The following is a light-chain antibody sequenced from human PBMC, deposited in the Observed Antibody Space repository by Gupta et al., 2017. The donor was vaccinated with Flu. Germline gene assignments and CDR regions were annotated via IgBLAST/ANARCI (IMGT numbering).Light chain of an antibody. CDR3: SSYEGRVTCV. CDR1: SNDVGGPNR. V-gene: IGLV2-11*01. J-gene: IGLJ1*01. CDR2: DVT. Sequence: QSARTQPRSVSWPPGLPVTISCTGSSNDVGGPNRVSWYQQRPGKAPKLLLYDVTERPSGVPDRFSGSKSGNTASLTISGLQADDEADYYCSSYEGRVTCVFGTGTTVTVL.